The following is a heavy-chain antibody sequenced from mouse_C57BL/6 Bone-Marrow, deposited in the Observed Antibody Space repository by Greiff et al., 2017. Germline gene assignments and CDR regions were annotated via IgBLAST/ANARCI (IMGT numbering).Heavy chain of an antibody. CDR1: GFTFSSYG. CDR3: ARLSPFAD. V-gene: IGHV5-6*01. D-gene: IGHD6-2*01. J-gene: IGHJ3*01. Sequence: EVQGVESGGDLVKPGGSLKLSCAASGFTFSSYGMSWVRQTPDKRLEWVATISSGGSYTYYPDSVKGRFTISRDNAKNTLYLQMSSLKSEDTAMYYCARLSPFADWGQGTLVTVSA. CDR2: ISSGGSYT.